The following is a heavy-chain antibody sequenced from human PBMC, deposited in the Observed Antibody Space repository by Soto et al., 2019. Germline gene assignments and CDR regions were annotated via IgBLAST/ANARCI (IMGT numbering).Heavy chain of an antibody. J-gene: IGHJ5*02. CDR3: ARLYMVRGVMNWLDP. D-gene: IGHD3-10*01. Sequence: GASVKVSCKASGGTFSSYISWVRQAPGQGLGWMGRIIPILGIANYAQKFQGRVTITADKSTSTAYMELSSLRSEDTAVYYCARLYMVRGVMNWLDPWGQGTLVTVSS. CDR1: GGTFSSY. CDR2: IIPILGIA. V-gene: IGHV1-69*02.